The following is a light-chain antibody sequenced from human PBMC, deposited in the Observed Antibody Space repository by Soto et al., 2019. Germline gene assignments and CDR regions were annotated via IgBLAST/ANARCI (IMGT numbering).Light chain of an antibody. CDR2: DAS. CDR1: QSISRI. J-gene: IGKJ1*01. CDR3: HQYNSWPPGT. V-gene: IGKV3-15*01. Sequence: EIVLTQSPAILSVSPGERATLSCRASQSISRILSWYQQKPGQAPRLLISDASTRATGIPARFSGSGSGTEFTLTISSLQSEDFALYYCHQYNSWPPGTLGQGTKVDIK.